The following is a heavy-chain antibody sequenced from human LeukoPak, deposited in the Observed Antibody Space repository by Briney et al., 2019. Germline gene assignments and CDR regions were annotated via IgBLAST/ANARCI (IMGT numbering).Heavy chain of an antibody. J-gene: IGHJ4*02. CDR1: GFTFSSYG. D-gene: IGHD6-13*01. CDR2: IPYDGSHE. V-gene: IGHV3-30*03. Sequence: AGRSLRLSCAASGFTFSSYGMHWVRQAPGKGLEWVAVIPYDGSHECYADSVKGRFTISRDSSKSTLYLQMNSLRAEDTAVYYCARDLSSSWSLDYWGQGTLVTVSS. CDR3: ARDLSSSWSLDY.